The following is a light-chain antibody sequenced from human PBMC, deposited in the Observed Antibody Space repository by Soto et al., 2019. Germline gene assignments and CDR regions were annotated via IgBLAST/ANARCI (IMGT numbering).Light chain of an antibody. CDR3: MQALQAPT. CDR2: LGS. V-gene: IGKV2-28*01. CDR1: QRLLYTNGHTY. J-gene: IGKJ1*01. Sequence: EIVLTQSPLSLPVAPGEPASISCRSSQRLLYTNGHTYLDWYLQKPGQSPQLLIYLGSNRASGVPDRFSGSGSGTEFTLKISRVEAEDVGIYYCMQALQAPTFGQGTKVDIK.